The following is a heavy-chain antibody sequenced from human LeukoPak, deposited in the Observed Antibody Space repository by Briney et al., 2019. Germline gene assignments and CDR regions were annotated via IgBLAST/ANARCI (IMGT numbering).Heavy chain of an antibody. J-gene: IGHJ4*01. V-gene: IGHV3-30*02. D-gene: IGHD3-22*01. CDR1: GFTFSSYG. CDR2: IRYDGSNK. CDR3: AKDPRYYDSSGYPDY. Sequence: GGSLRPCCAASGFTFSSYGMHWVRQAPGKGLEWVAFIRYDGSNKYYADSVKGRFTISRDNSKNTLYLQMNSLRAEDTAVYYCAKDPRYYDSSGYPDYWGHGTLVTVSS.